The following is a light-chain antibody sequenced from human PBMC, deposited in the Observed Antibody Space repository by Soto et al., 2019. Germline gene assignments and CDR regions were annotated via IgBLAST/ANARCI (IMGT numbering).Light chain of an antibody. CDR1: QSLLHKNGHNY. Sequence: EIVMTQSPLSLPVTPGEPASISCRSSQSLLHKNGHNYLDWYLQKPGQSPQVLIYLGSNRAPGVPDRISGSGSGTDFTLKINRVEAEDVGVYYCMQALQTPYTFGQGTALEIK. V-gene: IGKV2-28*01. CDR2: LGS. J-gene: IGKJ2*01. CDR3: MQALQTPYT.